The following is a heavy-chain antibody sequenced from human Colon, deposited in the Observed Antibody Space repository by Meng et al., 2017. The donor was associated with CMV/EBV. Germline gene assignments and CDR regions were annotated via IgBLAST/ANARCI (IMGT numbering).Heavy chain of an antibody. CDR1: GFTFSSYW. D-gene: IGHD5-12*01. CDR3: AREDIVATEYYFDY. V-gene: IGHV3-7*01. J-gene: IGHJ4*02. Sequence: GESLKISCAASGFTFSSYWMSWARQAPGKGLEWVANIKQDGSEKYYVDSVKGRFTISRDNAKNSLYLQMNSLRAEDTAVYYCAREDIVATEYYFDYWGQGTLVTVSS. CDR2: IKQDGSEK.